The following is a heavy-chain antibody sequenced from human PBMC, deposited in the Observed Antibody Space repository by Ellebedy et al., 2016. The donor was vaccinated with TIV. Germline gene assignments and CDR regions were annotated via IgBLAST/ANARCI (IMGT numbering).Heavy chain of an antibody. Sequence: KFQGRVTITRDTSASTAYLELSSLRSEDTTMYYCARGNQWLFDYWGQGTLVTVSS. J-gene: IGHJ4*02. CDR3: ARGNQWLFDY. V-gene: IGHV1-3*01. D-gene: IGHD6-19*01.